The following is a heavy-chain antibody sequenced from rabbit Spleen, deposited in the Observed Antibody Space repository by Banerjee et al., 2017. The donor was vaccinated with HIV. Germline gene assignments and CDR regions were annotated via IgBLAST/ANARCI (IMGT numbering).Heavy chain of an antibody. V-gene: IGHV1S45*01. CDR3: GRDRYDSSSGHYGDL. CDR2: IYAGISGST. CDR1: GFDFSDYG. D-gene: IGHD1-1*01. Sequence: QEQLVESGGGLVQPGGSLKLSCEASGFDFSDYGVSWVRQAPGKGLEWIGTIYAGISGSTYYANWAKGRFTISKTSSTTVTLQMTSLTAADTATYFCGRDRYDSSSGHYGDLWGPGTLVTVS. J-gene: IGHJ4*01.